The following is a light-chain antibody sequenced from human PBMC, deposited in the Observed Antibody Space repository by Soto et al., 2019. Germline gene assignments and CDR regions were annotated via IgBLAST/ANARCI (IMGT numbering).Light chain of an antibody. Sequence: QSVLTQPASVSGSPGQSITISCTGTSSDVGGYNYVSWYQHHPGKAPKIMIYDVSNRPSGVSNRFSGSKSGNTASLTISGLQAEDEAAYYCSSYTSSSTVLFDGGTKLTVL. CDR2: DVS. CDR3: SSYTSSSTVL. CDR1: SSDVGGYNY. V-gene: IGLV2-14*03. J-gene: IGLJ2*01.